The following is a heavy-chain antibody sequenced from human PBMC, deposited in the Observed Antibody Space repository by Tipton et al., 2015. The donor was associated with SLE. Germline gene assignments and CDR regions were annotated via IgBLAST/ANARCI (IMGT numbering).Heavy chain of an antibody. CDR2: IDYSGGT. CDR1: GGSISSSSPY. Sequence: LRLSCTVSGGSISSSSPYWAWIRQPPDKGLEYIGNIDYSGGTYYNPSLESRVTMSIDTSKNQFSLKLTSVTAADTAIYCARRPIGLPIDYWGQGTLVTVSS. V-gene: IGHV4-39*07. D-gene: IGHD5-18*01. J-gene: IGHJ4*02. CDR3: ARRPIGLPIDY.